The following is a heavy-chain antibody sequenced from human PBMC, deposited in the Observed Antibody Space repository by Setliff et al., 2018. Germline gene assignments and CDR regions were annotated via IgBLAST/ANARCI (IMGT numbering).Heavy chain of an antibody. Sequence: SETLSLTCNVSGVSISSYYWSWIRQPPGKGLEWIGCIYYSGYTYYNPSLQSRVTISVDMSKNQFSMKLTSVTAADTAVYYCARVDFTMIQGVLGLWGQGTLVTVSS. CDR1: GVSISSYY. D-gene: IGHD3-10*01. CDR2: IYYSGYT. CDR3: ARVDFTMIQGVLGL. V-gene: IGHV4-59*12. J-gene: IGHJ1*01.